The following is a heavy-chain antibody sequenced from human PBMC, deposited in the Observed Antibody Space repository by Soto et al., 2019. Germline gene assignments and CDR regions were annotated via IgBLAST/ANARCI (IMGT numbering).Heavy chain of an antibody. V-gene: IGHV1-8*01. CDR1: GYTFTSYD. Sequence: ASVKVSCKASGYTFTSYDINWVRQATGQGLEWMGWMNPNSGNTGYAQKFQGRVTMTRNTSISTVYMELSSLRSEDTAVYYCASFGYSYGPLVPFDYWGQGTLVTVSS. J-gene: IGHJ4*02. CDR2: MNPNSGNT. CDR3: ASFGYSYGPLVPFDY. D-gene: IGHD5-18*01.